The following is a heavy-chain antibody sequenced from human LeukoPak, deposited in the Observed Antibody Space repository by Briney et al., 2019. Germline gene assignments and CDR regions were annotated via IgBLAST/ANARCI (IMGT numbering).Heavy chain of an antibody. D-gene: IGHD2-2*01. Sequence: PGGSLRLSCAASGFTFSSHSMNWVRQAPGKGLEWVSYISSSSSTIYLVDSVKGRFTISRDNAKNSLYLQMNSLRAEDTAVYNCARTDIVLVPSSGWYFDLWGRGTLVTVSS. CDR1: GFTFSSHS. V-gene: IGHV3-48*01. CDR3: ARTDIVLVPSSGWYFDL. CDR2: ISSSSSTI. J-gene: IGHJ2*01.